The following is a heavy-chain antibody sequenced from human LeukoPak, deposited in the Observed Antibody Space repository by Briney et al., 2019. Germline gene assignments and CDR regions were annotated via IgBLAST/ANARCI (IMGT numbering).Heavy chain of an antibody. CDR2: INPSGGST. D-gene: IGHD3-10*01. V-gene: IGHV1-46*01. Sequence: ASVKVSCRASGYTFTSYYMHWVRQAPGQGLEWMGIINPSGGSTSYAQKFQGRVTMTRDTSISTAYMELSRLRSDDTAVYYCARSSGSYSNWGQGTLVTVSS. CDR3: ARSSGSYSN. CDR1: GYTFTSYY. J-gene: IGHJ4*02.